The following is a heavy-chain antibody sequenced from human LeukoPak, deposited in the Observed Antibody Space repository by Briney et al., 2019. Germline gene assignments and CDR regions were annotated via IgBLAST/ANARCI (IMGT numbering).Heavy chain of an antibody. CDR2: ISGSGGGT. D-gene: IGHD1-26*01. CDR1: GFTLSSYA. J-gene: IGHJ4*02. Sequence: RGSLRHSRAPSGFTLSSYAMSWVRQAPQRGLERVSTISGSGGGTYYADSVKGRFTISRDDSKNTLYLQMNSLRAEDTAVYYCAKDLGRYRNNYFDYWGQGTLVTVSS. V-gene: IGHV3-23*01. CDR3: AKDLGRYRNNYFDY.